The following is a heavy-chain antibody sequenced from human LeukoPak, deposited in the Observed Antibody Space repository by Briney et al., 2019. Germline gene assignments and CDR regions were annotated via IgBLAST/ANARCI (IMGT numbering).Heavy chain of an antibody. CDR1: GFTVSSYG. V-gene: IGHV3-23*01. CDR2: FSATDGSA. Sequence: GGSLRLSCAVSGFTVSSYGMTSVRQSPGHGLEWVSAFSATDGSAQYAESVKGRFTISRDNSKNSLYLQMNSLRDEDTAVYYCAKARIAADGTGAFDVWGQGTMVTVSS. CDR3: AKARIAADGTGAFDV. D-gene: IGHD6-13*01. J-gene: IGHJ3*01.